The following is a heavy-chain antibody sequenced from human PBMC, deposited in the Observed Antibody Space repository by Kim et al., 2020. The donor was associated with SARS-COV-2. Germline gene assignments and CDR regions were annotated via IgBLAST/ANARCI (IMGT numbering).Heavy chain of an antibody. D-gene: IGHD3-22*01. Sequence: SVKVSCKASGGTFSSYAISWVRQAPGQGLEWMGGIIPIFGTANYAQKFQGRVTITADESTSTAYMELSSLRSEDTAVYYCARFPRTYYYDSSGSYYFDYWGQGTLVTVSS. V-gene: IGHV1-69*13. CDR1: GGTFSSYA. CDR3: ARFPRTYYYDSSGSYYFDY. J-gene: IGHJ4*02. CDR2: IIPIFGTA.